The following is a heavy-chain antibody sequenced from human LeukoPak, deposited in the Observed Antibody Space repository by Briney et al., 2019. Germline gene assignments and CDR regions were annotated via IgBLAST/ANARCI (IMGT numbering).Heavy chain of an antibody. Sequence: PSETLSLTCAVCGGSFSRYYWSWIRQSPGKGLEWIAEIDHRGDTNYNPSVKSRVTISVDTSKNQFSLKMRSLSAADTALYYCARGATISETGYFDFWGQGTLVTVSS. CDR1: GGSFSRYY. D-gene: IGHD5-24*01. V-gene: IGHV4-34*01. CDR2: IDHRGDT. J-gene: IGHJ4*03. CDR3: ARGATISETGYFDF.